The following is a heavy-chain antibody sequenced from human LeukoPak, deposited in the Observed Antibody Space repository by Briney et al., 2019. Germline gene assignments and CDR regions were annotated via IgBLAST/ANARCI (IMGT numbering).Heavy chain of an antibody. CDR1: GFTFSSYA. J-gene: IGHJ4*02. D-gene: IGHD1-26*01. CDR2: ISDSGGST. Sequence: PGGSLRLSCAASGFTFSSYAMSWVRQAPEKGLEWVSSISDSGGSTFYTDSVKGRFTISRDISRNTLFLQINSLRPEDTAIYYCARLYGGSYAYWGRGTLVTVSS. V-gene: IGHV3-23*01. CDR3: ARLYGGSYAY.